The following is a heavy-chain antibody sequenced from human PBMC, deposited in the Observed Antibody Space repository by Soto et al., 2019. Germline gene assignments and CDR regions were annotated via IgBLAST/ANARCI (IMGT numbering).Heavy chain of an antibody. Sequence: PSETLSLTCTVSGDSISSSTYYWGWIRQPPGKGLEWIGIMFYSGNTYYNPSLKSRVTLSIDTSKNQFSLKLNSVTAADTAVYYCVSPEGYYDSSGYTLDYWGQGTLVTVSS. CDR2: MFYSGNT. V-gene: IGHV4-39*01. CDR3: VSPEGYYDSSGYTLDY. CDR1: GDSISSSTYY. D-gene: IGHD3-22*01. J-gene: IGHJ4*02.